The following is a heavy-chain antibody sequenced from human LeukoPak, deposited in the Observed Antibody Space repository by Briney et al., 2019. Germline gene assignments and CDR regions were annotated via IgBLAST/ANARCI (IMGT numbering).Heavy chain of an antibody. J-gene: IGHJ4*02. Sequence: GGSLRLSCAASGFTFSSYAMHWVRQAPGKGLEWVAVISYDGSNKYYADSVKGRFTISRDNSKNTLYLQMNSLRAEDTAVYYCAKDPTRIAARPRSFDYWGQGTLVTVSS. CDR2: ISYDGSNK. CDR1: GFTFSSYA. CDR3: AKDPTRIAARPRSFDY. D-gene: IGHD6-6*01. V-gene: IGHV3-30*04.